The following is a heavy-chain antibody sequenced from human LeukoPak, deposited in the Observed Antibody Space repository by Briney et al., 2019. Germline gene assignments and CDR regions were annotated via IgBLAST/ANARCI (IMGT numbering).Heavy chain of an antibody. Sequence: SVKVSCKASGYTFTGYYMQWVRQAPGQGLEWMGWINPNSGGTNYAQKFQGRVTMIRGTSISTAYRELSRLSYDDTAVYYCARDFGLRIRCSGGSCYPRWFDPWRQGTLVTVSS. CDR2: INPNSGGT. CDR1: GYTFTGYY. D-gene: IGHD2-15*01. V-gene: IGHV1-2*02. J-gene: IGHJ5*02. CDR3: ARDFGLRIRCSGGSCYPRWFDP.